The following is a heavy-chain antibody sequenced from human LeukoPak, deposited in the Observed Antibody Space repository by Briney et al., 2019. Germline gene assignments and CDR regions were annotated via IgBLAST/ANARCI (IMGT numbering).Heavy chain of an antibody. V-gene: IGHV3-73*01. D-gene: IGHD2-15*01. CDR1: GFTFSGSA. CDR2: IRSRANSYTT. Sequence: GGSLKLSCAASGFTFSGSAMHWVRQAHGKGLEWLGRIRSRANSYTTVYAAPVQGRFIISRDDSMNMAYLQMNSLRVEDTAVYYCTRHSDKYCSGAGCFHYNFYGLDVWGQGTTVTVSS. CDR3: TRHSDKYCSGAGCFHYNFYGLDV. J-gene: IGHJ6*02.